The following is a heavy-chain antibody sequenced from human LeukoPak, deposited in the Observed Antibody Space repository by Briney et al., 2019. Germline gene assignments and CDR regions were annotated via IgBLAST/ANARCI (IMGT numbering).Heavy chain of an antibody. CDR3: ARGWSILRGGDWFDP. V-gene: IGHV4-38-2*02. Sequence: SETLSLTCTVSGYSISSGDYWGWIRQPPGKGLEWIASIHHSGTTYYTPSLKSRGSISVDPSKNQLSLSLSSATAADTAVYYCARGWSILRGGDWFDPWGQGTLVTVSS. J-gene: IGHJ5*02. CDR1: GYSISSGDY. D-gene: IGHD3-3*02. CDR2: IHHSGTT.